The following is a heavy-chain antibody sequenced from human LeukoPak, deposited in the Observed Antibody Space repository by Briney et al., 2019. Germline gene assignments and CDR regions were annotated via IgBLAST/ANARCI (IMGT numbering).Heavy chain of an antibody. J-gene: IGHJ6*02. V-gene: IGHV4-39*07. CDR2: IYYSGST. Sequence: SETLSLTCTVSGGSISSSSYYWGWIRQPPGKGLEWIGSIYYSGSTYYNPSLKSRVTISVDTSKNQFSLKLSSVTAADTAVYYCAREKGGYTYGYVYYYYGMDVWGQGTTVTVSS. D-gene: IGHD5-18*01. CDR1: GGSISSSSYY. CDR3: AREKGGYTYGYVYYYYGMDV.